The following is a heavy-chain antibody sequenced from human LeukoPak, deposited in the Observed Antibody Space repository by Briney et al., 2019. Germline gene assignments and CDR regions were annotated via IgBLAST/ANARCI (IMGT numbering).Heavy chain of an antibody. Sequence: SQTLSLTCAISGDSVSSNSATWNWIRQSPSRGLEWLGRTYYRSKWYNEYAASVKSRITINPDTSKNRFSLQLNSVTPEDTAVYYCAGSHSSTWYPDCWGQGTLVTVSS. D-gene: IGHD2-2*01. CDR1: GDSVSSNSAT. J-gene: IGHJ4*02. CDR2: TYYRSKWYN. CDR3: AGSHSSTWYPDC. V-gene: IGHV6-1*01.